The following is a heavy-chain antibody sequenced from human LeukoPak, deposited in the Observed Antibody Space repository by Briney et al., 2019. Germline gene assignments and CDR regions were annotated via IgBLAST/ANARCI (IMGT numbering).Heavy chain of an antibody. CDR3: AREGKLSY. V-gene: IGHV3-7*01. J-gene: IGHJ4*02. CDR2: IKQDGSEK. CDR1: GFTFSDYW. Sequence: GGSLRLSCAAAGFTFSDYWMSWVRQAPGKGLEWVGNIKQDGSEKYYVDSVKGRFTISRDNAKNSLYLQMNSLRAEDTAVYYCAREGKLSYWGQGTLVTVSS.